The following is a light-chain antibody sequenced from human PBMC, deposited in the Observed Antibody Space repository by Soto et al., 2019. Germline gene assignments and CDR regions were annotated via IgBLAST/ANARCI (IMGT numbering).Light chain of an antibody. Sequence: QSVLTQSPSASASLGASVKLTCTLSSGHSSYAIAWHQQQPEKGPRYLMKLNSDGSHSKGDGIPDRFSGSSSGAERYLTIPSLQSEDEADYYCQTWGTGIRVFGGGTKLTVL. CDR1: SGHSSYA. J-gene: IGLJ3*02. V-gene: IGLV4-69*01. CDR3: QTWGTGIRV. CDR2: LNSDGSH.